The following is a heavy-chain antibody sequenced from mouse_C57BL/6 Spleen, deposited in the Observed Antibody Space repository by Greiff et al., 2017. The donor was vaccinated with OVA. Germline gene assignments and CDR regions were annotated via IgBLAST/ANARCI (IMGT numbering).Heavy chain of an antibody. Sequence: VQLQQSGAELVRPGSSVKMSCKTSGYTFTSYGINWVKQRPGQGLEWIGYIYLGNGYTEYNEKFKGKATLTSDTSSSTAYMQLSSLTSEDSAIYFCARGEDDGYLAWFADWGQGTLVTVSA. J-gene: IGHJ3*01. CDR1: GYTFTSYG. CDR2: IYLGNGYT. D-gene: IGHD2-3*01. CDR3: ARGEDDGYLAWFAD. V-gene: IGHV1-58*01.